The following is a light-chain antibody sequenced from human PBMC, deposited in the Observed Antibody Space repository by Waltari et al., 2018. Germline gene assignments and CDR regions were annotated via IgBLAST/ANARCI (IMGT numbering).Light chain of an antibody. CDR2: GNP. CDR3: QSYDSSLSGWV. Sequence: QSVLTQPPSVSGAPGQRVTISCTGSRPKIGDGYDVHWYLQLPGTAPKLLIYGNPNRPSGVPDRFSGSKSGTSASLAITGLQADDEADYYCQSYDSSLSGWVFGGGTKLTVL. V-gene: IGLV1-40*01. J-gene: IGLJ3*02. CDR1: RPKIGDGYD.